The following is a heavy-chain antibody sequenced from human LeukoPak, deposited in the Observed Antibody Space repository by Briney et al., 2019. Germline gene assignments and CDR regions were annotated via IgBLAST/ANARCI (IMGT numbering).Heavy chain of an antibody. D-gene: IGHD3-10*01. CDR2: ICSGGTK. V-gene: IGHV3-53*01. CDR3: ARGGEDSPLCFEPKRYYFDC. J-gene: IGHJ4*02. CDR1: GFIVSSNY. Sequence: GGSLRLSCAASGFIVSSNYMSWVRQPPGKCLEWVSVICSGGTKYYADSVKGRFTISRDDSKNTVFLQMNSLRAEDTAVYYCARGGEDSPLCFEPKRYYFDCWGQGALVTVSS.